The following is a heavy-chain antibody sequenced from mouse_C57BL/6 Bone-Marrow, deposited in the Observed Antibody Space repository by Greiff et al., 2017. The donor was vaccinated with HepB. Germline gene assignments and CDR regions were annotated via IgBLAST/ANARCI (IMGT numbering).Heavy chain of an antibody. CDR1: GYTFTSYG. CDR3: AREAGTGDFDY. V-gene: IGHV1-81*01. Sequence: VKLVESGAELARPGASVKLSCKASGYTFTSYGISWVKQRTGQGLEWIGEIYPRSGNTYYNEKFKGKATLTADKSSSTAYMELRSLTSEDSAVYFCAREAGTGDFDYWGQGTTLTVSS. CDR2: IYPRSGNT. D-gene: IGHD4-1*01. J-gene: IGHJ2*01.